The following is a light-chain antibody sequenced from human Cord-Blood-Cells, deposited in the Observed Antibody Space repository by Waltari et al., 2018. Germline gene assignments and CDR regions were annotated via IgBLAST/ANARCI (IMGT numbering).Light chain of an antibody. V-gene: IGLV2-14*01. J-gene: IGLJ3*02. CDR3: SSYTSSSTPWV. Sequence: QSALTQPASVSGSPGQSITISCTGTSSDVGGYNYVSWYQQHPGKAPKLMIYVVSNRPSEGSNRFSGSTSGNTAPPTTSGLQAEDEADYYCSSYTSSSTPWVFAGGTKLTVL. CDR2: VVS. CDR1: SSDVGGYNY.